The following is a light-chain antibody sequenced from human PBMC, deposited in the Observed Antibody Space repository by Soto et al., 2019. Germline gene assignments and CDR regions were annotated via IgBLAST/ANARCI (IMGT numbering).Light chain of an antibody. J-gene: IGKJ1*01. Sequence: EVVLTQSPGTLSLSPGDRATLSCRASQSVFNRYLAWYQQKAGQAPRLVIYGASNRATGIPARFRGSGSGTDFTLTISRLEPEDFAVYYCQQYGSSPFTFGQGTKVDIK. V-gene: IGKV3-20*01. CDR1: QSVFNRY. CDR3: QQYGSSPFT. CDR2: GAS.